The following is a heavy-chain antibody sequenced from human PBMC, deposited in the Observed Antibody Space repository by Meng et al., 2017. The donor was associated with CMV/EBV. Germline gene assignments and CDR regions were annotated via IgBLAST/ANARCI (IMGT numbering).Heavy chain of an antibody. D-gene: IGHD3-3*01. CDR1: GVSISNSNWC. J-gene: IGHJ5*02. Sequence: LSLSCSVSGVSISNSNWCSWIRRHPGKGVRWIGYMYYSGSTSYNPPLKSRVTISVDTSKNQFSLKLSSETAADTAVDYCARSIPNFGVGARAWFDPWGQGTLVTVSS. CDR2: MYYSGST. V-gene: IGHV4-31*03. CDR3: ARSIPNFGVGARAWFDP.